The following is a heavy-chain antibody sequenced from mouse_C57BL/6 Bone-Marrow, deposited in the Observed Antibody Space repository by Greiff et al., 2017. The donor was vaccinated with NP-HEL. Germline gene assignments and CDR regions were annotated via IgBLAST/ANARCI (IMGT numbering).Heavy chain of an antibody. CDR1: GFSLTSYG. CDR2: IWRGGST. CDR3: AKGYGKGYFDV. J-gene: IGHJ1*03. D-gene: IGHD2-10*02. Sequence: VMLVESGPGLVQPSQSLSITCTVSGFSLTSYGVHWVRQSPGKGLEWLGVIWRGGSTDYNAAFMSRLSITKDNSKSQVFFKMNSLQADDTAIYYCAKGYGKGYFDVWGTGTTVTVSS. V-gene: IGHV2-5*01.